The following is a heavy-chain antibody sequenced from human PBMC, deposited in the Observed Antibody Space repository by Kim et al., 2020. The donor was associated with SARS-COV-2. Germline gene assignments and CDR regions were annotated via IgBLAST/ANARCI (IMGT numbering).Heavy chain of an antibody. J-gene: IGHJ6*02. D-gene: IGHD6-19*01. V-gene: IGHV4-34*01. CDR3: VRGGAGRMVGYYYYGLDV. Sequence: SETLSLTCAVYGGSFSGYYWSWIRQPPGKGLEWIGEINHSGSTNYNPSLKSRVTISVDTSKNQFSLKLSSVTAADTAVYYCVRGGAGRMVGYYYYGLDVWGQGTTVTVSS. CDR2: INHSGST. CDR1: GGSFSGYY.